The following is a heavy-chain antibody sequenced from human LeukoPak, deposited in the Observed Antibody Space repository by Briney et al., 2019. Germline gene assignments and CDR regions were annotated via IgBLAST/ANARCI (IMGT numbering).Heavy chain of an antibody. D-gene: IGHD1-1*01. CDR3: ARALTTLTYEGY. J-gene: IGHJ4*02. V-gene: IGHV3-21*01. CDR1: GGSVSSDIYH. Sequence: ETLSLTCIVSGGSVSSDIYHWSWIRQAPGKGLEWVSSISGSNSYIFYADSVKGRFTVSRDNAKDSLYLQMNSLRAEDTAVYYCARALTTLTYEGYWGQGTLVTVSS. CDR2: ISGSNSYI.